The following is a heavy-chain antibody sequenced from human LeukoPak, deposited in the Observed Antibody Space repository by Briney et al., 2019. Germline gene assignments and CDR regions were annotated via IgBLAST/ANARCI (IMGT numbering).Heavy chain of an antibody. CDR1: GFPFSSRG. D-gene: IGHD1-26*01. CDR3: ARGQQSGSYFYYGLDV. J-gene: IGHJ6*02. Sequence: PGGSLRLSCAASGFPFSSRGMNWVRQAPGKGLVWVSRINSDGSSTSYADSVKGRFTISRDNAKNTLYLLMNSLRAEDTAVYYCARGQQSGSYFYYGLDVWGQGTTVTVSS. V-gene: IGHV3-74*01. CDR2: INSDGSST.